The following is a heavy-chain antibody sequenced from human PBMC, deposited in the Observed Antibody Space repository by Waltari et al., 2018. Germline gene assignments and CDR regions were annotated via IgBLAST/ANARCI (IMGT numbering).Heavy chain of an antibody. CDR1: GFTFDDYA. CDR2: ISWNSGSI. D-gene: IGHD1-26*01. V-gene: IGHV3-9*01. CDR3: AKDIRGSYLYYFDY. J-gene: IGHJ4*02. Sequence: EVQLVESGGGLVQPGRSLRLSCAASGFTFDDYAMHWVRQAPGKGLEWVSGISWNSGSIGYADSVKGRFTISRDNAKNSLYLQMNSLRAEDTALYYCAKDIRGSYLYYFDYWGQGTLVTVSS.